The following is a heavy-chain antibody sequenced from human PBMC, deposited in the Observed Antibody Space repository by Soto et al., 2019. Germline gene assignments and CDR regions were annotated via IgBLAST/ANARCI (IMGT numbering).Heavy chain of an antibody. CDR3: ERGEYYDTRFAY. D-gene: IGHD3-22*01. Sequence: GVSLRLSCAASGFTFSSYWMGWVRQAPGKGLEWVATIKQDESEKYYVDSVKGRFTVSRDNAKNSLYLQMNSLTVEDTAVYYCERGEYYDTRFAYWRQGALVTVS. V-gene: IGHV3-7*03. J-gene: IGHJ4*02. CDR1: GFTFSSYW. CDR2: IKQDESEK.